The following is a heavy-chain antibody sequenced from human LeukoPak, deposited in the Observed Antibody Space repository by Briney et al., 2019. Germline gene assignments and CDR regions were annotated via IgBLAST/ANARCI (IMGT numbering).Heavy chain of an antibody. J-gene: IGHJ4*02. Sequence: PSETLSLTCTVSGGSISSYYCSWIRQPAGKGLEWIGRIYISGSTNYDPSLKSRVTMSVDTSKNQFSLKLSSVTAANTAVYYCAREVWFGSPYFDYWGQGTLVTVSS. V-gene: IGHV4-4*07. CDR3: AREVWFGSPYFDY. D-gene: IGHD3-10*01. CDR1: GGSISSYY. CDR2: IYISGST.